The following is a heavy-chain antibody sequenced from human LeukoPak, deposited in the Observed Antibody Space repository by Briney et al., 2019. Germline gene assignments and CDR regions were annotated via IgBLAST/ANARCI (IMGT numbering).Heavy chain of an antibody. CDR1: GGSISSFY. D-gene: IGHD1-26*01. J-gene: IGHJ4*02. V-gene: IGHV4-59*01. Sequence: SETLSLTCTVSGGSISSFYWSWIRQPPGKGLEWIGDIYYSGSTNYNPSLKSRVTISVDTSKNQFSLKLSSVTAADTAVYYCARSGAGGATPFDYWGQGTLVTVSS. CDR3: ARSGAGGATPFDY. CDR2: IYYSGST.